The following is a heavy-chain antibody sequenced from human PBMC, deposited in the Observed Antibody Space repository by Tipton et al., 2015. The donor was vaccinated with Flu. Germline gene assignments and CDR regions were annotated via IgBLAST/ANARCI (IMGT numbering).Heavy chain of an antibody. CDR3: TRQVEAATRSSS. J-gene: IGHJ4*02. CDR1: GGSISDYY. CDR2: SSGSSGHT. Sequence: TLSLTCTVSGGSISDYYWSWIRQPPGKGLVWIAYSSGSSGHTNYNPSLKSRGTISVDTSKNQFSLKLSSVTAADTAVYYCTRQVEAATRSSSWGQGTLVTVSS. V-gene: IGHV4-59*08. D-gene: IGHD2-15*01.